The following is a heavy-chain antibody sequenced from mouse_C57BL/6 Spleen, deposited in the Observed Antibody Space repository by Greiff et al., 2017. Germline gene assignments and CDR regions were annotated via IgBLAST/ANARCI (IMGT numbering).Heavy chain of an antibody. J-gene: IGHJ1*03. V-gene: IGHV1-64*01. D-gene: IGHD1-1*01. CDR2: IHPNSGST. Sequence: QVQLQQPGAELVKPGASVKLSCKASGYTFTSYWMHWVKQRPGQGLEWIGMIHPNSGSTNYNEKFKSKATLTVDKSSSTAYMQLISLTSEDSAVYYGARGASRYYGSSYGYFDVWGTGTTVTVSS. CDR3: ARGASRYYGSSYGYFDV. CDR1: GYTFTSYW.